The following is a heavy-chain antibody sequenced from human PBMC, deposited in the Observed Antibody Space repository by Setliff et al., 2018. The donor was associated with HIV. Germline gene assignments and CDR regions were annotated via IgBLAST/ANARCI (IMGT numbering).Heavy chain of an antibody. D-gene: IGHD5-12*01. J-gene: IGHJ4*02. CDR3: ARDPPGSGFHLDY. Sequence: LRLSCAASGFTFSSYSMNWVRQAPGMGLEWVAMIWADEITKFYADSVKGRFTISRDNSKNTMYQQMNTLRVEDTAVYYCARDPPGSGFHLDYWGQGTPVTVSS. V-gene: IGHV3-33*08. CDR1: GFTFSSYS. CDR2: IWADEITK.